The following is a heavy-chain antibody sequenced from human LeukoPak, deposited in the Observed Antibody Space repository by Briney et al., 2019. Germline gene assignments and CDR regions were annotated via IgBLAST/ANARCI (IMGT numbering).Heavy chain of an antibody. CDR3: ARDIGYGDYGNFDY. CDR1: GFTFSSYS. D-gene: IGHD4-17*01. J-gene: IGHJ4*02. CDR2: ISSSSSYI. Sequence: GGSLRLSCAASGFTFSSYSRNWVRQAPGKGLEWVSSISSSSSYIYYADSVKGRFTISRDNAKNSLYLQMNSLRAEDTAVYYCARDIGYGDYGNFDYWGQGTLVTVSS. V-gene: IGHV3-21*01.